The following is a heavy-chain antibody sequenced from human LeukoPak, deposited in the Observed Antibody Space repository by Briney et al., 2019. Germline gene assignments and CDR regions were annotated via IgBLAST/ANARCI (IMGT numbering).Heavy chain of an antibody. J-gene: IGHJ4*02. CDR2: IKLDGSEK. Sequence: GGSLRLSCAASGFTFSSYWMSWVRQAPGKGLEWVANIKLDGSEKYYVDYVKGRFTISRDNAKKSLYLQMNSLRDEDTAVYYCARDFFAFGGVIALLDYCGQGTLVTVSS. D-gene: IGHD3-16*02. CDR1: GFTFSSYW. CDR3: ARDFFAFGGVIALLDY. V-gene: IGHV3-7*01.